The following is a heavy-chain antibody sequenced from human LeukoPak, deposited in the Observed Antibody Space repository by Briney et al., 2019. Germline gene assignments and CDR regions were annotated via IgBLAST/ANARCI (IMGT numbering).Heavy chain of an antibody. Sequence: GGSVRLSCAASGFTFSSYSMNWVRQAPGKGLEWVSFISSSSSYIYYADSMKGRFTISRDNAKNSLYLQMNSLRAEDTAIYYCAKDVDYGDYVVYWGQGTLVTDSS. CDR3: AKDVDYGDYVVY. CDR2: ISSSSSYI. J-gene: IGHJ4*02. CDR1: GFTFSSYS. V-gene: IGHV3-21*04. D-gene: IGHD4-17*01.